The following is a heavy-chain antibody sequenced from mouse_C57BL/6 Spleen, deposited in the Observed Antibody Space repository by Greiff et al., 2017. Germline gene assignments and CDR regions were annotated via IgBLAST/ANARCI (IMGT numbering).Heavy chain of an antibody. CDR3: ASVVAKRDWFAY. CDR1: GYAFSSSW. D-gene: IGHD1-1*01. J-gene: IGHJ3*01. V-gene: IGHV1-82*01. CDR2: IYPGDGDT. Sequence: VQLQQSGPELVKPGASVKISCKASGYAFSSSWMNWVKQRPGKGLEWIGRIYPGDGDTNYNGKFKGKATLTADKSSSTAYMQLSRLTSEDSAVYFCASVVAKRDWFAYWGQGTLVTVSA.